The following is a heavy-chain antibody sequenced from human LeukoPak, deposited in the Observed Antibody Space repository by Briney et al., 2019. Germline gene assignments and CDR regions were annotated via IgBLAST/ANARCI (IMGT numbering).Heavy chain of an antibody. CDR3: ARAPPYCGGDCSDWYFDL. V-gene: IGHV3-21*01. CDR2: ISRGGGSI. Sequence: PGGSLRLSCAASGFTFSSYSMNWVRQAPGKGLEWVSSISRGGGSIYYADSLKGRFTISRDNAKNSLSLQMNSLRVEDTAVYYCARAPPYCGGDCSDWYFDLWGRGTLVSVSS. J-gene: IGHJ2*01. D-gene: IGHD2-21*02. CDR1: GFTFSSYS.